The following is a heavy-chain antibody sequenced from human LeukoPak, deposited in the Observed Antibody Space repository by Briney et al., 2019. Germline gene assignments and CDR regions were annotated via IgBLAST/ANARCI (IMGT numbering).Heavy chain of an antibody. CDR2: IYYSGST. Sequence: SETLSLTCTVSGGSISSGDYYWSWLRQPPGRGLEWIGYIYYSGSTYYNPSLKSRVTISVDTSKNQFSLKLSSVTAADTAVYYCARVWDREGYYDSNDAFDIWGQGTMVTVSS. V-gene: IGHV4-30-4*01. D-gene: IGHD3-22*01. J-gene: IGHJ3*02. CDR1: GGSISSGDYY. CDR3: ARVWDREGYYDSNDAFDI.